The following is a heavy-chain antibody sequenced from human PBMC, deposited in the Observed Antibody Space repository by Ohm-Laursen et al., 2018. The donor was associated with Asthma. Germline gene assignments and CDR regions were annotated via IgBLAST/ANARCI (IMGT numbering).Heavy chain of an antibody. V-gene: IGHV3-30*03. CDR3: ARDVLGYGSGSYSEFDY. Sequence: SLRLSCAALGFTFSSYGMHWVRQAPGKGLEWVAVISYDGSNKYYADSVKGRFTISRDNSKNTLYLQMNSLRAEDTAVYYCARDVLGYGSGSYSEFDYWGQGTLVTVSS. J-gene: IGHJ4*02. D-gene: IGHD3-10*01. CDR1: GFTFSSYG. CDR2: ISYDGSNK.